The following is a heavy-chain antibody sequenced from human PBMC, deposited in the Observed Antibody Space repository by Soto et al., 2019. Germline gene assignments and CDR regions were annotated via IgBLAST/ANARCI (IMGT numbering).Heavy chain of an antibody. CDR1: GGSISSGGYY. CDR3: ASWVLGYCSSTSCYGQNFDY. D-gene: IGHD2-2*01. V-gene: IGHV4-31*03. Sequence: QVQLQESGPGLVKPSQTLSLTCTVSGGSISSGGYYWSWIRQHPGKGLEWIGYIYYSGSTYYNPSLKRRVTISVDTSKNQFSLKLSSVTAADTAVYYCASWVLGYCSSTSCYGQNFDYWGQGTLVTVSS. J-gene: IGHJ4*02. CDR2: IYYSGST.